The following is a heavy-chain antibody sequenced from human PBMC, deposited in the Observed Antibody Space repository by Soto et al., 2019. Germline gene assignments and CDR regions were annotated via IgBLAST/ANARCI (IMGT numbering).Heavy chain of an antibody. V-gene: IGHV3-7*03. J-gene: IGHJ5*02. CDR1: GFSFTSFF. CDR2: MREDGSEK. CDR3: ARTFAHNLPFYES. D-gene: IGHD3-22*01. Sequence: EVQLVESVGDLVQAGGSLRLSCVASGFSFTSFFMTWVRQAPGKGLEWVANMREDGSEKYYVDSVKGRFTISTDNSKNLVSLDINGPRPEDTAVYFCARTFAHNLPFYESWGQGTLVTVSP.